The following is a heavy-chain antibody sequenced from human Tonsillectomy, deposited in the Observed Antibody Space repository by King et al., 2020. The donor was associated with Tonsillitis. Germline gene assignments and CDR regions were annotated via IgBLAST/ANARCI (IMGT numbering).Heavy chain of an antibody. CDR2: ISWNSGSI. D-gene: IGHD2-15*01. CDR3: AKDWGDWDCSGGSCLYYYYGMDV. J-gene: IGHJ6*02. V-gene: IGHV3-9*01. CDR1: GFTFDDYA. Sequence: VQLVESGGGLVQPGRSLRLSCAASGFTFDDYAMHWVRQAPGKGLEWVSGISWNSGSIGYADSVKGRFTISRDNAKNSLYLQMNSLRAEDTALYYCAKDWGDWDCSGGSCLYYYYGMDVWGQGTTVTVSS.